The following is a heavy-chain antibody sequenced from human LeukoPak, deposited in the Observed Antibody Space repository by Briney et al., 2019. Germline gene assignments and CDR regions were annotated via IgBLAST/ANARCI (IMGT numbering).Heavy chain of an antibody. CDR2: INAGNGDT. CDR1: GYTFTSYA. Sequence: ASVKDSCMASGYTFTSYAMHWVRRAPGQRLEWMGWINAGNGDTKYSQKFQGRVTIARDTSASTAYMELSSLRSEDTAVYYCARDRGGTGDFDYWGQGTLVTVSS. D-gene: IGHD1-1*01. V-gene: IGHV1-3*01. J-gene: IGHJ4*02. CDR3: ARDRGGTGDFDY.